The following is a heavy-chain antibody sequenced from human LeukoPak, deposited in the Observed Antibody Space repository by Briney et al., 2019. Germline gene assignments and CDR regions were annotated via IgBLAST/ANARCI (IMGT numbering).Heavy chain of an antibody. CDR3: RSGGAAPGAFDN. V-gene: IGHV3-7*01. J-gene: IGHJ4*02. CDR2: IKYDGEEE. D-gene: IGHD4/OR15-4a*01. CDR1: GFSFRDYW. Sequence: GGSLRLSCAASGFSFRDYWMSWMRQAPGKGLEGVANIKYDGEEEYYVDSVKGRFTISRDNAKNSLYLQLNSLRVEDTAVYYCRSGGAAPGAFDNWGQGTLVTVSP.